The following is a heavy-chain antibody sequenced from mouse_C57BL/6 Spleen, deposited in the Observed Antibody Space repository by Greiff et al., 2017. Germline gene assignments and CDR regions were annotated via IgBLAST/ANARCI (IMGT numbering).Heavy chain of an antibody. CDR3: ARDYGYWYFDV. V-gene: IGHV1-61*01. Sequence: QVQLQQPGAELVRPGSSVKLSCKASGYTFTSYWMDWVKQRPGQGLEWIGNIYPSDSDTQYNQKFKDKATLTVDKSSSTAYMELSSLTSADSAVYYCARDYGYWYFDVWGTGTTVTVSS. CDR2: IYPSDSDT. CDR1: GYTFTSYW. J-gene: IGHJ1*03. D-gene: IGHD1-1*01.